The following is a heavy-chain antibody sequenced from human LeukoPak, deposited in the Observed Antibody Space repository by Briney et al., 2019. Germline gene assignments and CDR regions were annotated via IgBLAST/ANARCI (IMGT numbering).Heavy chain of an antibody. Sequence: PAGSLRLSCAASGFTFNNAWMSWVRQAPGKGLEWVGRIKSKTDGGTTDYAAPVKGRFTISRDDSKNTLYLQMNSLRAEDTAVYYCASTGVRGFPNNWFDPWGQGTLVTVSS. V-gene: IGHV3-15*01. CDR2: IKSKTDGGTT. J-gene: IGHJ5*02. CDR3: ASTGVRGFPNNWFDP. D-gene: IGHD3-10*01. CDR1: GFTFNNAW.